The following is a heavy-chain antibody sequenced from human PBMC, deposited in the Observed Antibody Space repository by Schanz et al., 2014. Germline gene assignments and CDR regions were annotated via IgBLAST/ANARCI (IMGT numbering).Heavy chain of an antibody. CDR2: INNDGSST. V-gene: IGHV3-74*01. Sequence: DVQLVESGGGLVQPGGSLRLSCSASGFIFSNYWLHWVRQVPGKGLVWVSLINNDGSSTTYADSVKGRFTISRDNSKNTLYLQMNSLRAEDTAVYYCRLWFGELYYGMDVWGQGTTVTVSS. D-gene: IGHD3-10*01. CDR3: RLWFGELYYGMDV. CDR1: GFIFSNYW. J-gene: IGHJ6*02.